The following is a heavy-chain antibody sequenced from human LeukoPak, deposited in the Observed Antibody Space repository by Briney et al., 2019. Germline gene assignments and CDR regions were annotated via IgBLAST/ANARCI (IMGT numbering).Heavy chain of an antibody. CDR3: ARDFEYSSTRTLYYGMDV. V-gene: IGHV3-21*01. CDR1: GFTFSSYS. CDR2: ISSSSSYI. Sequence: GGSRRLSCAASGFTFSSYSMNWVRQAPGKRLEWVSSISSSSSYIYYADSVKGRFTISRDNAKNSLYLQMNSLRAEDTAVYYCARDFEYSSTRTLYYGMDVWGQGTTVTVSS. J-gene: IGHJ6*02. D-gene: IGHD2-2*01.